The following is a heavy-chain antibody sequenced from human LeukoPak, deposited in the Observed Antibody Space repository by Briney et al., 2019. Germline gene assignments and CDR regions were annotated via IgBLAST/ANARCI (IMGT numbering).Heavy chain of an antibody. D-gene: IGHD6-6*01. V-gene: IGHV3-7*01. CDR3: ARLGSSSSF. Sequence: GGSLRLSCVVSGLTFSNFWMSWVRQAPGKGLEWVANINRNGSEKTYVDSVKGRFTISRDNAKKSLYLQMSSLRAEDTAVYYCARLGSSSSFWGQGTLVTVSS. J-gene: IGHJ4*02. CDR1: GLTFSNFW. CDR2: INRNGSEK.